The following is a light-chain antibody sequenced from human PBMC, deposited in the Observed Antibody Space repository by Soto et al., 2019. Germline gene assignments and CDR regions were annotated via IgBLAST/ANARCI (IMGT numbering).Light chain of an antibody. Sequence: ESVLTQSPGTLSLSPGERATLSCRASQSVSSNYLAWYQQKPGQAPRLLIYGASTRATGIPDRFSGSGSGTDFTLTISRMEPEDAAVYYCQQYDSSYTWTFGQGTKVDIK. J-gene: IGKJ1*01. CDR2: GAS. CDR1: QSVSSNY. CDR3: QQYDSSYTWT. V-gene: IGKV3-20*01.